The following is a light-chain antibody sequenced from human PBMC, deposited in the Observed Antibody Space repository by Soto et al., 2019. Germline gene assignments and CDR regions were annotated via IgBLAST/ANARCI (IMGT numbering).Light chain of an antibody. CDR1: QSVYSN. J-gene: IGKJ4*01. CDR3: QQYQSWPLT. CDR2: ESS. Sequence: EIVMTQSPATLSLSPGERATLSCRASQSVYSNLAWYQQKPGQTPRLLIYESSTRATGIPARFSGGGSGTEFTHTICSLQSEDFADYFCQQYQSWPLTFGGGTKVEIK. V-gene: IGKV3-15*01.